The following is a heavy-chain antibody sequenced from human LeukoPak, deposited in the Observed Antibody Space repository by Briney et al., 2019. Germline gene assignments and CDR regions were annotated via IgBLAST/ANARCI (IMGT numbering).Heavy chain of an antibody. CDR1: GYTFTSYG. CDR3: ARERSSGWYYFDY. CDR2: ISAYNGNT. Sequence: GASVKVSCTASGYTFTSYGISWVRQAPGQRLEWMGWISAYNGNTNYAQKLQGRVTITTDTSTSTAYMELRSLRSDATAVYYCARERSSGWYYFDYWGQGTLVTVSS. V-gene: IGHV1-18*01. D-gene: IGHD6-19*01. J-gene: IGHJ4*02.